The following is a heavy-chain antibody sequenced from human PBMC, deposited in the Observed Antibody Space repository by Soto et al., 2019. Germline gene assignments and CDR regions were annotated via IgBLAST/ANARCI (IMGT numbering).Heavy chain of an antibody. Sequence: EEQLVQSGGGLVQPGGPLGLSCEASGFSFSSYDLFWVRQAPGKGLEYVSAVSRNGINTYYANSVKGRFTISRDNSKNIMYLQMGTLRAEDMAVYYCAITYYDFDVWGKGTTVIVSS. V-gene: IGHV3-64*01. J-gene: IGHJ6*04. CDR1: GFSFSSYD. D-gene: IGHD3-3*01. CDR3: AITYYDFDV. CDR2: VSRNGINT.